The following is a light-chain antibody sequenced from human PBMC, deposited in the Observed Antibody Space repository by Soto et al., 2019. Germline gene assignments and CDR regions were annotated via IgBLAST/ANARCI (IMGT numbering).Light chain of an antibody. CDR2: LGS. Sequence: EIVMTQSPLSLPVTPGEPASISCRSSQSLLHSNGYNYLDWYLQKPGQSPQLLIYLGSNRASGVPDRFSGSGSGKDFTLRISRVEADDVGVYYCKQGLQTYTFGQGTKLEIK. J-gene: IGKJ2*01. CDR3: KQGLQTYT. CDR1: QSLLHSNGYNY. V-gene: IGKV2-28*01.